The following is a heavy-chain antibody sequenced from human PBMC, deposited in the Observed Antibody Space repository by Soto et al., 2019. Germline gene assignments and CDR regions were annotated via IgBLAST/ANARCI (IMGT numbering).Heavy chain of an antibody. J-gene: IGHJ6*02. Sequence: QVQLQESGPGLVKPSGTLSLTCAVSGGSISSSNWWSWVRQPPGKGLEWIGEIYHSGSTNYNPSHKSPVTIPLDKSKYNFSLKHIYVPPADSALTYFARDSFDEHWLVLSHGTDVWGQGTTVTVSS. V-gene: IGHV4-4*02. CDR3: ARDSFDEHWLVLSHGTDV. D-gene: IGHD6-19*01. CDR1: GGSISSSNW. CDR2: IYHSGST.